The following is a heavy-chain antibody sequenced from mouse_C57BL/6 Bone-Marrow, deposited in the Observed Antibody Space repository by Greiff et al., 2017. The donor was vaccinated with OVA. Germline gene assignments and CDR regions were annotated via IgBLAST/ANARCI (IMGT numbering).Heavy chain of an antibody. CDR1: GYAFSSSW. V-gene: IGHV1-82*01. Sequence: VKLQQSGPELVKPGASVKISCKASGYAFSSSWMNWVKQRPGKGLEWIGRIYPGDGDTNYNGKFKGKATLTADKSSSTAYMQLSSLTSEDSAVYFCARTNWSDYWGQGTTLTVSS. CDR3: ARTNWSDY. CDR2: IYPGDGDT. D-gene: IGHD4-1*01. J-gene: IGHJ2*01.